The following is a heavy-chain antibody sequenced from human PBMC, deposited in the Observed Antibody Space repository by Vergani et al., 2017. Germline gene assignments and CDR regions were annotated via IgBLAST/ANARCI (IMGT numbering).Heavy chain of an antibody. CDR1: GFVFSESP. V-gene: IGHV3-23*04. D-gene: IGHD5-12*01. CDR3: TKGSRGYTGYFFDY. J-gene: IGHJ4*02. CDR2: VSGSSATP. Sequence: EVQLVESGGGLAQPGGSLRLSCAASGFVFSESPIHWVRQVPGKGLEWVSSVSGSSATPYYADSVKGRFIISRDNSKNTLHLQMNSLRADDTAVYYCTKGSRGYTGYFFDYWGQGTLATVSS.